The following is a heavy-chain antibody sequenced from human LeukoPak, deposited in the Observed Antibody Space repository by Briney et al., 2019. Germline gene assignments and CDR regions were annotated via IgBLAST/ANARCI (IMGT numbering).Heavy chain of an antibody. CDR3: ARGALTYYFDY. CDR2: IFGSGST. J-gene: IGHJ4*02. V-gene: IGHV4-61*02. CDR1: GGSISSGNYY. Sequence: TPSQTLSLTCTVSGGSISSGNYYWTWIRQPAGKGLEWIGRIFGSGSTYYNPSLKSRVTISLDTSKNQFSLKLSSVTAADTAVYYCARGALTYYFDYWGQGTLVTVSS.